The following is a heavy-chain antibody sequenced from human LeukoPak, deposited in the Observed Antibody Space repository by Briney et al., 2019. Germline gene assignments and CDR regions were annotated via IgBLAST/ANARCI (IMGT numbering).Heavy chain of an antibody. V-gene: IGHV1-18*01. CDR2: ISAYNGNT. J-gene: IGHJ6*02. CDR1: GYTFTSYG. D-gene: IGHD3-22*01. Sequence: ASVKVFCKASGYTFTSYGISWVRQAPGQGLEWMGWISAYNGNTNYAQKLQGRVTMATDTSTSTAYMELRSLRSDDTAVYYCARVGPAYYYDSSGYYPPVYGMDVWGQGTTVTVSS. CDR3: ARVGPAYYYDSSGYYPPVYGMDV.